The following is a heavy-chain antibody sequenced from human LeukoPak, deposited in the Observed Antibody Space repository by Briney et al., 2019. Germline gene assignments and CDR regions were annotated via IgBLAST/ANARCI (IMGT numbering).Heavy chain of an antibody. V-gene: IGHV3-23*01. Sequence: ESGGSLRLSCAASGFTFSSYAMSWVRQASGKGLEWVSAISGSGGSTYYADSVKGRFTISRDNSKNTLYLQMNSLRAEDTAVYYCATRLVVVIANNWFDPWGQGTLVTVSS. CDR1: GFTFSSYA. D-gene: IGHD2-21*01. CDR3: ATRLVVVIANNWFDP. J-gene: IGHJ5*02. CDR2: ISGSGGST.